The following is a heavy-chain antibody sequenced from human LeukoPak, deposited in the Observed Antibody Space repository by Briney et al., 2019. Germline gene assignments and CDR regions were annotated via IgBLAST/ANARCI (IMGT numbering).Heavy chain of an antibody. CDR2: IYYSGST. Sequence: PSETLSLTCTVSGGSISSSSYYWSWIRQPPGKGLEWIGYIYYSGSTNYNPSLKSRVTISVDTSKNQFSLKLSSVTAADTAVYYCARAVAGTENWFDPWGQGTLVTVSS. CDR3: ARAVAGTENWFDP. J-gene: IGHJ5*02. D-gene: IGHD6-19*01. V-gene: IGHV4-61*01. CDR1: GGSISSSSYY.